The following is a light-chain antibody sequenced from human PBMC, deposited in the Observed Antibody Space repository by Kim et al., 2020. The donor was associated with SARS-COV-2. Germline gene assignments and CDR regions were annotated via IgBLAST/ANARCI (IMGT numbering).Light chain of an antibody. J-gene: IGKJ1*01. CDR3: QQYSSSPAA. CDR2: GVS. CDR1: QGVSIED. Sequence: PVERTALSCRASQGVSIEDLALCPHKPGQAPRLLIYGVSSMATGIPDRFSGSGSGTDFTLTITRLEPEDFAVYYCQQYSSSPAAFCQGTKVDIK. V-gene: IGKV3-20*01.